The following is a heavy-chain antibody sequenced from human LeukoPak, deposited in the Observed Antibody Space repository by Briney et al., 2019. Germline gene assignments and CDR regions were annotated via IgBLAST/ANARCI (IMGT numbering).Heavy chain of an antibody. CDR1: GGSISSGGYS. D-gene: IGHD3-9*01. Sequence: SQTLSLTCAVSGGSISSGGYSWSWIRQPPGKGLEWIGYIYHSGSTYYNPSLTSRVTISVDRSKNQFSLKVSSVNAAATAVYSCARGRYFDWSRRTVSWFDPWGQGTLVTVSS. V-gene: IGHV4-30-2*01. CDR3: ARGRYFDWSRRTVSWFDP. CDR2: IYHSGST. J-gene: IGHJ5*02.